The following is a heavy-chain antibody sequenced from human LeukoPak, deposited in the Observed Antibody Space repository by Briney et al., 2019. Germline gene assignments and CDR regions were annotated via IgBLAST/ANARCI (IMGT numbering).Heavy chain of an antibody. CDR2: ISYDGSNK. D-gene: IGHD2-2*01. CDR1: GFTFSSYW. J-gene: IGHJ6*02. CDR3: AKARSYCSSTSCYAALYYYYGMDV. V-gene: IGHV3-30*18. Sequence: PGGSLRLSCAASGFTFSSYWMHWVRQAPGKGLEWVAVISYDGSNKYYADSVKGRFTISRDNSKNTLYLQMNSLRAEDTAVYYCAKARSYCSSTSCYAALYYYYGMDVWGQGTTVTVSS.